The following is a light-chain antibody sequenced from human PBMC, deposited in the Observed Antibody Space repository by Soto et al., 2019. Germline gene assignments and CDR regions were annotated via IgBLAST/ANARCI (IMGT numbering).Light chain of an antibody. Sequence: QSVLTQPRSVSGSPGQSVTISCTGTSSDVGGYNYVSWYQQHPGKAPKLMIYDVSKRPSGVPDRFSGSKSGNTASLTISGLQAEDEADYYCFSYAGSYTFYVFGTGTKVTLL. CDR3: FSYAGSYTFYV. J-gene: IGLJ1*01. V-gene: IGLV2-11*01. CDR1: SSDVGGYNY. CDR2: DVS.